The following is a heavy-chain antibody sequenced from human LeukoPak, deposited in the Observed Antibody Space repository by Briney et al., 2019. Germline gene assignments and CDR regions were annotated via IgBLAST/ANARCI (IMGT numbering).Heavy chain of an antibody. CDR3: ARLYRVNYYYYYMDV. CDR1: GGTFSSYA. D-gene: IGHD1-26*01. CDR2: IIPIFGTA. Sequence: ASVKVSCKASGGTFSSYAISWVRQAPGQGLEWMGGIIPIFGTANYAQKFQGRVTITADESTSTAHMELSSLRSEDTAVYYCARLYRVNYYYYYMDVWGKGTTVTVSS. J-gene: IGHJ6*03. V-gene: IGHV1-69*13.